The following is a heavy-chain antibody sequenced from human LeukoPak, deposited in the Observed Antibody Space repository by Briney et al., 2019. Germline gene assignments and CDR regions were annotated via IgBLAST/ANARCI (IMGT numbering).Heavy chain of an antibody. J-gene: IGHJ5*02. Sequence: SETLSLTCAVYGGSFSGYYWSWIRQPPGKGLEWIGEINHSGSTNYNPSLKSRVTISVDTSKNQFSLKLSSVTAADTAVCYCARGTHITNWFDPWGQGTLVTVSS. CDR1: GGSFSGYY. CDR3: ARGTHITNWFDP. CDR2: INHSGST. V-gene: IGHV4-34*01. D-gene: IGHD2-15*01.